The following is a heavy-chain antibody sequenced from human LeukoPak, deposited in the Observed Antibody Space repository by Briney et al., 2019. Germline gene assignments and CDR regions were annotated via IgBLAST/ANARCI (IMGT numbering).Heavy chain of an antibody. D-gene: IGHD3-10*01. Sequence: GASVKVSCKASGYTFTNYGISWVRQAPGQGLECVGWISAYTGNTNYAQKLQGRVTMTTDTSTSTAYMEVRSLRSDDTAVYYCARDGITMDRGVIIAAVDYWGQGPLVTVSS. CDR2: ISAYTGNT. J-gene: IGHJ4*02. V-gene: IGHV1-18*01. CDR1: GYTFTNYG. CDR3: ARDGITMDRGVIIAAVDY.